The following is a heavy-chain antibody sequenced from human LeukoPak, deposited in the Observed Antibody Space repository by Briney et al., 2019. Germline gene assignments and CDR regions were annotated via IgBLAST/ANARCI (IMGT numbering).Heavy chain of an antibody. V-gene: IGHV1-18*01. CDR2: ISAYNGNT. J-gene: IGHJ4*02. CDR3: ARAHPWGDSSGYYYDY. Sequence: GASVKVSSKASGYTFTSYGISWVRQAPGQGLEWMGWISAYNGNTNYAQKLQGRVTMTTDTSTSTAYMELRSLRSDDTAVYYCARAHPWGDSSGYYYDYWGQGTLVTVSS. D-gene: IGHD3-22*01. CDR1: GYTFTSYG.